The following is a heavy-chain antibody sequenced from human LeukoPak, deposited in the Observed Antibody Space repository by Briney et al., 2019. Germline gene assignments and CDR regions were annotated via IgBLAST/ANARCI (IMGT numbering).Heavy chain of an antibody. CDR1: GFTFSSYG. CDR2: ISYDGSNK. CDR3: AKSNAIAQYYNDSSGDDGVSWFDP. J-gene: IGHJ5*02. Sequence: GRSLRLSCAASGFTFSSYGMHWVRQAPGKGLEWVAVISYDGSNKYYADSVKGRFTISRDNSKNTLYLQMNSLRAEDTAVYYCAKSNAIAQYYNDSSGDDGVSWFDPWGQGTLVTVSS. D-gene: IGHD3-22*01. V-gene: IGHV3-30*18.